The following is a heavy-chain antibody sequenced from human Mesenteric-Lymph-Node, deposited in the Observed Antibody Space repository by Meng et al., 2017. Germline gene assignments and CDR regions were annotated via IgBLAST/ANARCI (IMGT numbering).Heavy chain of an antibody. CDR1: GDSVSSSSAA. CDR2: TYYRSKWSS. CDR3: ARKAVAVGTFDY. Sequence: QVRRQPSGPGLVKPSPTLSLTCAISGDSVSSSSAAWNWIRQSPSRGLEWLGRTYYRSKWSSDYAVSVRSRITINADTSKNQFSLQLNSVTPEDTAVYYCARKAVAVGTFDYWGQGTLVTVSS. J-gene: IGHJ4*02. V-gene: IGHV6-1*01. D-gene: IGHD6-19*01.